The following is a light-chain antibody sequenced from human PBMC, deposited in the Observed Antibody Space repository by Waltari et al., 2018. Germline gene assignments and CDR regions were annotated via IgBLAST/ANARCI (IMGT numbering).Light chain of an antibody. CDR3: QEYDSLPVT. CDR1: QRVKNN. J-gene: IGKJ4*01. CDR2: KAA. Sequence: DIQMTESPSTLSASVGDRVTITCRASQRVKNNLAWYQQKPGKAPKVLIHKAARLESGVQSRFSGSGYGTEFTLTISSLQPDDFATYYCQEYDSLPVTFSGGPKVEIK. V-gene: IGKV1-5*03.